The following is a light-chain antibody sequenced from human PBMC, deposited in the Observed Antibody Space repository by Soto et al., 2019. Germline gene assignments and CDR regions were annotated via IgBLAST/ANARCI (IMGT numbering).Light chain of an antibody. CDR3: QHYASSPLT. CDR2: DAS. V-gene: IGKV3-20*01. CDR1: QSVSSSY. Sequence: EIELTQSPGTLSLSPGERATLSCRASQSVSSSYLAWYQQKPGQAPRLLIYDASSRATGIPDRFSGSGSGTDFTLTISSLQPDDFAVYYCQHYASSPLTCGGGTKVELK. J-gene: IGKJ4*01.